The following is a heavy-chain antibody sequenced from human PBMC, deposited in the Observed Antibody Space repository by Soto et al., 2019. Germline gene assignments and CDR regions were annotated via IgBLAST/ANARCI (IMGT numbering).Heavy chain of an antibody. V-gene: IGHV3-21*01. J-gene: IGHJ3*02. CDR3: ARPEWLVKGAFDI. D-gene: IGHD6-19*01. Sequence: GGSLRLSCAASGFTFSSYSMNWVRQAPGKGLEWVSSISSSSSYIYYADSVKGRFTISRDNAKNSLYLQMNSLRAEDTAVYYCARPEWLVKGAFDIWGQGTMVTVSS. CDR2: ISSSSSYI. CDR1: GFTFSSYS.